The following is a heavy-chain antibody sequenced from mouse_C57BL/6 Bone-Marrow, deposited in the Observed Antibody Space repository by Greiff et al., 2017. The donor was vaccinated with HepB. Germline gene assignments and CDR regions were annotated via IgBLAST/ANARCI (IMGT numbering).Heavy chain of an antibody. V-gene: IGHV1-64*01. Sequence: VQLQQPGAELVKPGASVKLSCKASGYTFTSYWMHWVKQRPGQGLEWIGMIHPNSGGTNYNEKFKSKATLTVDKSSSTAYMQLNSLTSEDSAVYYCAPAGYYVEHFDYWGQGTTLTVSS. CDR3: APAGYYVEHFDY. D-gene: IGHD2-3*01. CDR2: IHPNSGGT. J-gene: IGHJ2*01. CDR1: GYTFTSYW.